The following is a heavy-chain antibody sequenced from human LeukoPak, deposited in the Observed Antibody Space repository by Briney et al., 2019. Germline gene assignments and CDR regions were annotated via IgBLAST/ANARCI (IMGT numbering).Heavy chain of an antibody. D-gene: IGHD3-22*01. V-gene: IGHV4-38-2*02. CDR3: ARDYYDSSGYYYVDY. Sequence: TSETLSLTCTVSGYSISSGYYWGWIRQPPGKGLEWIGSIYHSGSTYYNPSLKSRVTISVDTSKNQFSLKLSSVTAADTAVYYCARDYYDSSGYYYVDYWGQGTLVTVSS. CDR2: IYHSGST. J-gene: IGHJ4*02. CDR1: GYSISSGYY.